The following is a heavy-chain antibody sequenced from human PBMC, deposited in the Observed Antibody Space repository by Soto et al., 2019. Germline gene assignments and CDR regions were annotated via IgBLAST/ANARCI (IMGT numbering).Heavy chain of an antibody. J-gene: IGHJ5*02. V-gene: IGHV3-7*03. CDR2: IQPDGSEK. CDR1: RFVFIDYW. Sequence: EVQLVESGGCSVQPGGSLRLSCAASRFVFIDYWMTWVRQAPGKGLEWVATIQPDGSEKYYVDSVKGRFTISRDNAKSALYLQMNRWRAEDTAMSYCATVSWGKPATWGRGTLITVSS. D-gene: IGHD3-16*01. CDR3: ATVSWGKPAT.